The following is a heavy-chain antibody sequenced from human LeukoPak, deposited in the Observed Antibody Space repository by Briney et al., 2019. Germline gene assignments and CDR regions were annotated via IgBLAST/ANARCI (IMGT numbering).Heavy chain of an antibody. CDR2: SDYSGTT. D-gene: IGHD3-22*01. CDR1: GDSISSITYY. Sequence: SETLSLTATVYGDSISSITYYWGWVRQPPGKGLELIATSDYSGTTQYNPSLKSRVPISVDTSKHQFSRNLSSVTAADTAVYYCAGAATYYYDSSGFLFDFWGQGTLVTVSS. V-gene: IGHV4-39*01. J-gene: IGHJ4*02. CDR3: AGAATYYYDSSGFLFDF.